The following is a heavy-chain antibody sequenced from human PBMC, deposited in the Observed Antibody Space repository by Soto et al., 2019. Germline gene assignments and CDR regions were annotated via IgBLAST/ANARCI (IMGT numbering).Heavy chain of an antibody. CDR2: IYYSGST. D-gene: IGHD1-26*01. CDR1: GGSISSTSYY. Sequence: QLQLQESGPGLVKPSETLSLTCTVSGGSISSTSYYWGWIRQPPGKGLEWIGSIYYSGSTYYNPSLQSRGTISVDTSKNQCSLKLSSVTAADTAVYYCARQPRWEPGRFDYWGQGTLVTVSS. V-gene: IGHV4-39*01. CDR3: ARQPRWEPGRFDY. J-gene: IGHJ4*02.